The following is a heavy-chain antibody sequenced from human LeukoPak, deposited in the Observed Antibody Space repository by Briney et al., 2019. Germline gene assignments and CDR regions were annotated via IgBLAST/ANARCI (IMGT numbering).Heavy chain of an antibody. CDR1: GGTFSSYA. CDR3: AFVGGSSWRRLNYYYYYGMDV. J-gene: IGHJ6*02. Sequence: SVTVSCTASGGTFSSYAISWVRQAPGQGLEWMGGIIPIFGTANYAQKFQGRVTITADESTSTAYMELSSLRSEDTVVYYCAFVGGSSWRRLNYYYYYGMDVWGQGTTVTVSS. CDR2: IIPIFGTA. D-gene: IGHD6-13*01. V-gene: IGHV1-69*13.